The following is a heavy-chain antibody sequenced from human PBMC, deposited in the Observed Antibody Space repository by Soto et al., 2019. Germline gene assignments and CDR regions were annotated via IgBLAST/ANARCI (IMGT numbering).Heavy chain of an antibody. Sequence: SETLSLTCTVSGGSISSSSYYWGWIRQPPGKGLEWIGSIYYSGSTYYNPSLKSRVTISVDTSKNQFSLKLSSVTAADTAVYYCARHGVVEGLTNSDFDEWGQGTLVTVSS. CDR2: IYYSGST. J-gene: IGHJ4*02. D-gene: IGHD2-15*01. V-gene: IGHV4-39*01. CDR1: GGSISSSSYY. CDR3: ARHGVVEGLTNSDFDE.